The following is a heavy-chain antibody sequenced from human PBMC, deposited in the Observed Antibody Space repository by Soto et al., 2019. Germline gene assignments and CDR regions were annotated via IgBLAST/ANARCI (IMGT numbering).Heavy chain of an antibody. CDR1: GFTFDDYA. J-gene: IGHJ4*02. Sequence: EVQLVESGGGLVQPGRSLRLACAASGFTFDDYAMHWVRQGPGKGLEWVSGISWNSGRIDYADSVKGRFTFSKDNAKKSLNLQMNCLRGEETALYYCAKDIREYGSGWTYFDNWGQGTLVTVSS. CDR2: ISWNSGRI. CDR3: AKDIREYGSGWTYFDN. V-gene: IGHV3-9*01. D-gene: IGHD6-19*01.